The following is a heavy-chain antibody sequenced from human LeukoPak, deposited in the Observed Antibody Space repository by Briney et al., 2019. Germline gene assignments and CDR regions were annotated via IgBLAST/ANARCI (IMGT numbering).Heavy chain of an antibody. CDR1: GYTFTSYG. D-gene: IGHD1-14*01. CDR2: ISAYNGNT. V-gene: IGHV1-18*01. Sequence: ASVKVSCKASGYTFTSYGISWVRQAPGQGLEWMGWISAYNGNTNYAQKLQGRVTMTTDTSTSTAYMGLRSLRSDDTAVYYCARELSPGYYYYMDVWGKGTTVTVSS. J-gene: IGHJ6*03. CDR3: ARELSPGYYYYMDV.